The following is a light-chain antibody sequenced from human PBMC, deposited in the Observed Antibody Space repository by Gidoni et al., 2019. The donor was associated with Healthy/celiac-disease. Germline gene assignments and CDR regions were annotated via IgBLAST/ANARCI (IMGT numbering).Light chain of an antibody. CDR2: DVS. CDR1: ISDVGGYNY. Sequence: QSPLTHPASVSGSPGQSITIPCTGTISDVGGYNYVSWYLQQPGKAPKLMIYDVSNRPSGVYNRFSGSKSGNTASLTISGLQDEDEADYYCSSYTSSSTVVFGGGTKLTVL. V-gene: IGLV2-14*03. CDR3: SSYTSSSTVV. J-gene: IGLJ2*01.